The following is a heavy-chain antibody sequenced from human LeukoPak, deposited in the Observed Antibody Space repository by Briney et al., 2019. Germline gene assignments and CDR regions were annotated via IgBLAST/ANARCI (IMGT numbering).Heavy chain of an antibody. Sequence: GGSLRLSXAASGFTFSNAWMSWVRQAPGKGLEWVSRIKSKTDGGTTDYAAPVKGRFTISRDDSKNTLYLQMNSLKTEDTAVYYCTTLFRGVNVEDAFDIWGQGTMVTVSS. CDR2: IKSKTDGGTT. CDR1: GFTFSNAW. V-gene: IGHV3-15*01. D-gene: IGHD3-10*01. J-gene: IGHJ3*02. CDR3: TTLFRGVNVEDAFDI.